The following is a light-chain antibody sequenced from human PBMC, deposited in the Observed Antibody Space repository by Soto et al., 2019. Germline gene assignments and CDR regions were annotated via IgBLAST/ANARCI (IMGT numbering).Light chain of an antibody. CDR1: RSDVGSYNL. Sequence: QCALTQPAPVSGSAGQSITIACTGTRSDVGSYNLVSWYQQHPGKAPELMIYEGSKRPSGVSNRFSGSKSGNTASLTISGLQADVFADYCCRSYAGCIPYVFGSGINCTVL. CDR3: RSYAGCIPYV. CDR2: EGS. V-gene: IGLV2-23*01. J-gene: IGLJ1*01.